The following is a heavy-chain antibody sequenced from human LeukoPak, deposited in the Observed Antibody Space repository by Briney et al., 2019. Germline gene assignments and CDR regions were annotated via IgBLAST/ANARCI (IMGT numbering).Heavy chain of an antibody. CDR3: ARWDSSGVRFDD. J-gene: IGHJ4*02. V-gene: IGHV4-31*03. Sequence: PSQTLSLTCTVSGGSISSGGYYWSWIRQHPGKGLEWIGYIYYSGSTYYNPSLKSRVTISVDTSKNEFSLKLSSVTAADTAVYYCARWDSSGVRFDDWGQGTLVTVSS. CDR1: GGSISSGGYY. D-gene: IGHD3-22*01. CDR2: IYYSGST.